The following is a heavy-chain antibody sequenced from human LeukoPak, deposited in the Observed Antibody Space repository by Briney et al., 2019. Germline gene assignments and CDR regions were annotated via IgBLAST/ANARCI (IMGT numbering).Heavy chain of an antibody. Sequence: SETLSLTCTVSGGSISSSSYYWGWIRQPPGKGLEWIGSIYYSGSTYYNPSLKGRVTISVDTSKNQFSLKRSSVTAADTAVYYCASLRERSFYARGFDYWGQGTLVTVSS. CDR1: GGSISSSSYY. D-gene: IGHD2-2*01. V-gene: IGHV4-39*01. CDR2: IYYSGST. J-gene: IGHJ4*02. CDR3: ASLRERSFYARGFDY.